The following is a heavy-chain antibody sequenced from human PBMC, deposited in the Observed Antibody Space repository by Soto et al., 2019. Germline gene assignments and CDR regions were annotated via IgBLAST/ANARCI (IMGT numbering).Heavy chain of an antibody. CDR2: IYYSGST. J-gene: IGHJ6*03. V-gene: IGHV4-39*01. CDR3: ARHPGYYSYYMAV. Sequence: QLQLQESGPGLVKPSETLSLTCSVSGGSISSNTYYWAWIRQPPGKGLEWIGSIYYSGSTYYNPSLKSRVTISVDTSKNQFYLNLSSVTAADTAVYYCARHPGYYSYYMAVWGNGTTVTVSS. CDR1: GGSISSNTYY.